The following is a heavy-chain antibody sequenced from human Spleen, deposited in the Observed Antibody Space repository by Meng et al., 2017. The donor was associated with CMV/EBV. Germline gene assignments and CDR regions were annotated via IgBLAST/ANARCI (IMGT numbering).Heavy chain of an antibody. CDR1: GGPITSGNYY. J-gene: IGHJ5*02. CDR2: ISYSGGT. V-gene: IGHV4-30-4*08. Sequence: SETLSLTCTVSGGPITSGNYYWTWIRQPPGKGLEWIGYISYSGGTYYTPSLRSRVAISVDTSKNQFSLKLSSVTAADTAVYYFARRGNLPIPTPKWFEPWGQGTLVTVSS. D-gene: IGHD3-16*01. CDR3: ARRGNLPIPTPKWFEP.